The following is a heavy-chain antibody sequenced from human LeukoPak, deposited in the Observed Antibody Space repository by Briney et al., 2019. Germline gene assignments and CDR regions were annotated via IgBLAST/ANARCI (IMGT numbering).Heavy chain of an antibody. J-gene: IGHJ4*02. V-gene: IGHV4-34*01. CDR3: ARDRGDGYND. CDR2: INHSGST. CDR1: GGSFSGYY. D-gene: IGHD5-24*01. Sequence: PSETLSLTCAVYGGSFSGYYWSWIRQPPGKGLEWIGEINHSGSTNYNPSLKSRVTISVDTSKNQFSLKLSSVTAADTAVYYCARDRGDGYNDWGQGTLVTVSS.